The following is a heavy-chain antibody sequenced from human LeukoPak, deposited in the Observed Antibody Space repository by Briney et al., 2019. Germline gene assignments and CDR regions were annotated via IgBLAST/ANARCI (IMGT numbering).Heavy chain of an antibody. V-gene: IGHV4-30-4*08. Sequence: SETLSLTCTVSGGSISSGDYYWSWIRQPPGKGLEWIGYIYYSGSTYYNPSLKSRVTISVDTSKNQFSLKLSSVTAADTAVYYCARINAFQRGSQSEFFDYWGQGTLVTVSS. J-gene: IGHJ4*02. CDR1: GGSISSGDYY. D-gene: IGHD1-14*01. CDR3: ARINAFQRGSQSEFFDY. CDR2: IYYSGST.